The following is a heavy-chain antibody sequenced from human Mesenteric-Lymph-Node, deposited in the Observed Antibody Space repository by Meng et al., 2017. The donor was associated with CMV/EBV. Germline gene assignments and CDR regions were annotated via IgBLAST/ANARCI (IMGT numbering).Heavy chain of an antibody. Sequence: KVSCKGSGYTFTSYWIGWVRQMPGKGLEWMGLIYPGDSDTKYSPSFQGQVTISADKSISTAYLQWSGLKASDTAVYYCARALDVHCSGGSCSSWDYWGQGTLVTVSS. CDR3: ARALDVHCSGGSCSSWDY. V-gene: IGHV5-51*01. CDR1: GYTFTSYW. J-gene: IGHJ4*02. CDR2: IYPGDSDT. D-gene: IGHD2-15*01.